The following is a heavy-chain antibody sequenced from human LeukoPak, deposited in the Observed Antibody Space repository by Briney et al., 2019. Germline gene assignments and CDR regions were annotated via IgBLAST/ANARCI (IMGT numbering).Heavy chain of an antibody. CDR1: GYTFSSYW. D-gene: IGHD3-3*01. V-gene: IGHV5-51*01. CDR3: ARQNDFRLDY. J-gene: IGHJ4*02. Sequence: PGESLRICCKGSGYTFSSYWIGWVRQMPGKGMEWMGIIYPGDFDTRYSPSLQGQVTISVDTSIGTAYLQWSSLKASDTAIYYCARQNDFRLDYWGQGTLVTVSS. CDR2: IYPGDFDT.